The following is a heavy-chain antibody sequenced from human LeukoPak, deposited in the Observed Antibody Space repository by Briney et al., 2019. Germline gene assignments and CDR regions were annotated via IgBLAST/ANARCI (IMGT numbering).Heavy chain of an antibody. CDR2: ISPSGGST. CDR1: GYTFTSYY. D-gene: IGHD6-13*01. J-gene: IGHJ5*02. V-gene: IGHV1-46*01. CDR3: ARASGIAAAGTLYNWFVP. Sequence: ASVKVSCKASGYTFTSYYMHWLRQAPGQGLEWMGIISPSGGSTSYAQKFQGRVTMTRDTSTSTVYMVLSSLRSEGTAVYYWARASGIAAAGTLYNWFVPWGQGTLVTVSS.